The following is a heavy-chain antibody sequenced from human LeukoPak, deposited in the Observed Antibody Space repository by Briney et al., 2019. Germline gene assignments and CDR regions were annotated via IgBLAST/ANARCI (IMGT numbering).Heavy chain of an antibody. CDR3: ARDKRGTYYYYYYGMDV. CDR1: GYTFTSYG. D-gene: IGHD1-1*01. J-gene: IGHJ6*02. V-gene: IGHV1-18*01. Sequence: ASVKVSCKASGYTFTSYGISWVRQAPGQGLEWMGWISAYNGNTNYAQKLQGRVTMTTDTSTSTAYMELRSLRSDDTAVYYCARDKRGTYYYYYYGMDVWGHGTTVTVSS. CDR2: ISAYNGNT.